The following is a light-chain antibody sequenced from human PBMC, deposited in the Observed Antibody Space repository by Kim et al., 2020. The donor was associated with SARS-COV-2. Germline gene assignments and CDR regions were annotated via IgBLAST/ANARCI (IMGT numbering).Light chain of an antibody. CDR2: KAS. CDR3: QQYDTGWT. J-gene: IGKJ1*01. CDR1: QSISSR. V-gene: IGKV1-5*03. Sequence: DIQMTQSPSTLSASVGDRVTITCRASQSISSRLAWYQQKAGKAPKLLIYKASTLESGVSSRFSGSGSGTEFTLTIGSLQPDDLATYFCQQYDTGWTFGQGTKVDIK.